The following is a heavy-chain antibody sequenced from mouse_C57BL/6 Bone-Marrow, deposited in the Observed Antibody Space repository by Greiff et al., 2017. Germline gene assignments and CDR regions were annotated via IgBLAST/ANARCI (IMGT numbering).Heavy chain of an antibody. CDR3: AIWFAY. CDR1: GFTIKNTY. V-gene: IGHV14-3*01. J-gene: IGHJ3*01. Sequence: VQLKQSVAELVRPGASVKLSCTASGFTIKNTYMHWVKQRPEQGLEWIGRIDPANGNTNYAPKFKGKATITADTSSNPAYLQLSSLTSEDTAIYSCAIWFAYWGQGTLVTVSA. CDR2: IDPANGNT.